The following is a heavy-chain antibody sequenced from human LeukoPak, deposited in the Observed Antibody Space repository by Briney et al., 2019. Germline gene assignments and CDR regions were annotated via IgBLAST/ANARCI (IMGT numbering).Heavy chain of an antibody. CDR3: ARLITAFQAFDS. CDR2: IYYSGST. CDR1: GFTFSSYSMN. J-gene: IGHJ4*02. V-gene: IGHV4-39*01. D-gene: IGHD3-16*01. Sequence: GSLRLSCAASGFTFSSYSMNWVRQAPGKGLEWVGSIYYSGSTYYNPSLNSRVTISVDTSKNQFSLNLSSVTAADTAVYYCARLITAFQAFDSWGQGTLVTVSS.